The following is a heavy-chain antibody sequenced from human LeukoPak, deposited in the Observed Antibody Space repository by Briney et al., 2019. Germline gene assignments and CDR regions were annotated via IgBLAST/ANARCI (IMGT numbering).Heavy chain of an antibody. CDR2: IYTSGSS. J-gene: IGHJ4*02. Sequence: PSETLSLTCTVSGGSISSHYWSWIRQPAGKGLELIGRIYTSGSSSYNPSLKSRVTISVDTSKNQFSLKLSSVTAADTAVYYCARSPRLGRYGYGPWELPVSYFDYWGQGTLVTVSS. V-gene: IGHV4-4*07. CDR3: ARSPRLGRYGYGPWELPVSYFDY. CDR1: GGSISSHY. D-gene: IGHD1-26*01.